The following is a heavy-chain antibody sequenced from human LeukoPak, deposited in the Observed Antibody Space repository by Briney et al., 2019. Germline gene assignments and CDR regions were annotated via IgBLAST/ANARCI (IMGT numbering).Heavy chain of an antibody. J-gene: IGHJ6*03. V-gene: IGHV1-69*04. CDR3: ARGSLVVPAAHAGNYYYYYMDV. CDR2: IIPILGIA. D-gene: IGHD2-2*01. CDR1: GGTFSSYA. Sequence: SVKVSCKACGGTFSSYAISWVRQAHGQGLEWMGRIIPILGIANYAQKFQGRVTITADKSTSTAYMELSSLRSEDTAVYYCARGSLVVPAAHAGNYYYYYMDVWGKGTTVTVSS.